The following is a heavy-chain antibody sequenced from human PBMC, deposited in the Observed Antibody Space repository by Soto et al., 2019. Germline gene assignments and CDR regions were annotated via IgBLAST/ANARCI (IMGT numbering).Heavy chain of an antibody. D-gene: IGHD5-12*01. CDR1: GGTFSSYA. CDR2: IIPIFGTA. CDR3: AETKRGYSVRTNAYNCFDP. Sequence: QVQLVQSGAEVKKPGSSVKVSCKASGGTFSSYAISWVRQAPGQGLEWMGGIIPIFGTANYAQKFQGRVTITAYESTSTAYMELSSLRYEDTAVYYCAETKRGYSVRTNAYNCFDPWGQGTLVTVSS. V-gene: IGHV1-69*01. J-gene: IGHJ5*02.